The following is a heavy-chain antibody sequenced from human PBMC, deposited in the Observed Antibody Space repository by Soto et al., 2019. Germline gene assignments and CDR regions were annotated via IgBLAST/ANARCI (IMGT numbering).Heavy chain of an antibody. J-gene: IGHJ4*02. D-gene: IGHD3-10*01. CDR1: GFTFSSYG. CDR3: ARGRWFGELRYYFDY. CDR2: IWYDGSNK. V-gene: IGHV3-33*01. Sequence: QVQLVESGGGVVQPGRSLRLSCAASGFTFSSYGMHWVRQAPGKGLEWVAAIWYDGSNKYYADSVKGRFTISRDNSKNTLYLQMNSLRAEDTAVYYCARGRWFGELRYYFDYWGQGTLVTVSS.